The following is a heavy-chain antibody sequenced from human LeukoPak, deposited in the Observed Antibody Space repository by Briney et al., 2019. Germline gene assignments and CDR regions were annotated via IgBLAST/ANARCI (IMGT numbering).Heavy chain of an antibody. CDR1: GFTFSRYE. D-gene: IGHD3-22*01. CDR2: ISRSGSTI. V-gene: IGHV3-48*03. CDR3: ARAPPYYYDSSGYYFDY. J-gene: IGHJ4*02. Sequence: PGGSLRLSCAASGFTFSRYEMNWVRQAPGKGLEGVSYISRSGSTIYYADSVKGRFTSSRDNAKNSLYLQMNSLRAEDTAVYYCARAPPYYYDSSGYYFDYWGQGTLVTVSS.